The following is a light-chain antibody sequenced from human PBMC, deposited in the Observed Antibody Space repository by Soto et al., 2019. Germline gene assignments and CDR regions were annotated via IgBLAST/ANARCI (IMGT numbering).Light chain of an antibody. J-gene: IGKJ1*01. CDR2: GAS. Sequence: EIVMTPSPATLSVSPGERATLSCMASQSVSSNLAWYQQKPGQAPRLLIYGASTRATGIPARFSGSGSGTEFTLTIRSLQSEDFAVYYCQQYNNWPPWTCGQGTKVDIK. CDR1: QSVSSN. CDR3: QQYNNWPPWT. V-gene: IGKV3-15*01.